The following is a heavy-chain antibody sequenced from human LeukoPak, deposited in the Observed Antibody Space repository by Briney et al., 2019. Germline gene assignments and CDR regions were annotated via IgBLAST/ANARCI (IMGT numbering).Heavy chain of an antibody. Sequence: GGSLRLSCAASGFTFSSYSMNWVRQAPGKGLEWLSSISSSSSYIYYADSVKGRFTISRDNAKNSLYLQMNSLRAEDTAVYYCAKPLWFGELFDAFDIWGQGTMVTVSS. D-gene: IGHD3-10*01. CDR1: GFTFSSYS. CDR2: ISSSSSYI. V-gene: IGHV3-21*01. CDR3: AKPLWFGELFDAFDI. J-gene: IGHJ3*02.